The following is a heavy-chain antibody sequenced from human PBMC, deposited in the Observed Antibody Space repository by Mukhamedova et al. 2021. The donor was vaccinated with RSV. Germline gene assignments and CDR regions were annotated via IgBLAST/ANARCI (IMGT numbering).Heavy chain of an antibody. J-gene: IGHJ6*02. CDR3: ARLRYGSGVVGGMDV. D-gene: IGHD3-10*01. CDR2: NQDGSEK. Sequence: NQDGSEKYYVDSAEGRFTISRDNAKNSLYLQMNSLRAEDRAVYYCARLRYGSGVVGGMDVWGQGTTVTVFS. V-gene: IGHV3-7*03.